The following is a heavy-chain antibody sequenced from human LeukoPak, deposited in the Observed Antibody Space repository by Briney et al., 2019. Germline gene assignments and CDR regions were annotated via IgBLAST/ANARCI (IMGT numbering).Heavy chain of an antibody. CDR3: ARGPPNWGFDS. Sequence: VASVKVSCKASGYTFTSYDLNWVRRATGQGLEWMGWMSPASGNTGYAQEFQGRVTMTRDTSVSTAYMELNSLRSEDTAVYYCARGPPNWGFDSWGQGTLVTVSS. CDR1: GYTFTSYD. CDR2: MSPASGNT. V-gene: IGHV1-8*01. D-gene: IGHD7-27*01. J-gene: IGHJ4*02.